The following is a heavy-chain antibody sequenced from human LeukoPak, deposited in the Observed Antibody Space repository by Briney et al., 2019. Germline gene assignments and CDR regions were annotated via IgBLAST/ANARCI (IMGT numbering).Heavy chain of an antibody. V-gene: IGHV3-30*04. CDR1: GFTFSSYA. J-gene: IGHJ5*02. Sequence: GRSLRLSCAASGFTFSSYAMHWVRQAPGKGLEWVAVISYDGSNKYYADSVKGRFTISRDNAKNSLYLQMNSLRAEDTAVYYCARKGPGDSGYDYWFDPWGQGTLVTVSS. CDR3: ARKGPGDSGYDYWFDP. D-gene: IGHD5-12*01. CDR2: ISYDGSNK.